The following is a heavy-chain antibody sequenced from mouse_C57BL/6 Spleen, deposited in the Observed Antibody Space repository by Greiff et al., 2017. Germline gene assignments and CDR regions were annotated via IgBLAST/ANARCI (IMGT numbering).Heavy chain of an antibody. Sequence: DVMLVESGGGLVKPGGSLKLSCAASGFTFSDYGMHWVRQAPEKGLEWVAYISSGSSTIYYADTVKGRFTISRDNAKNTLFLQMTSLRSEDTAMYYCARCYDYDPYYFDYWGQGTTLTVSS. CDR3: ARCYDYDPYYFDY. CDR1: GFTFSDYG. CDR2: ISSGSSTI. J-gene: IGHJ2*01. D-gene: IGHD2-4*01. V-gene: IGHV5-17*01.